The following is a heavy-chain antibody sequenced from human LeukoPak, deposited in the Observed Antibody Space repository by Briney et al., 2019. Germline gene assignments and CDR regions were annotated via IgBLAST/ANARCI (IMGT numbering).Heavy chain of an antibody. CDR1: GYTFTSYD. CDR2: MNPNSGNT. Sequence: ASVKVSCKASGYTFTSYDINWVRQATGQGLEWMGWMNPNSGNTGYAQKFQGRVTITADKSTSTAYMELSSLRSEDTAVYYCARDRGYCSGGSCYYWFDPWGQGTLVTVSS. CDR3: ARDRGYCSGGSCYYWFDP. V-gene: IGHV1-8*01. D-gene: IGHD2-15*01. J-gene: IGHJ5*02.